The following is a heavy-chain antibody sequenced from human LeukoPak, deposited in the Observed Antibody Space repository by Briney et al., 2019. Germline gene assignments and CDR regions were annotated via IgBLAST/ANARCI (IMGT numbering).Heavy chain of an antibody. CDR3: ARQDSSGPWSY. V-gene: IGHV4-38-2*02. D-gene: IGHD3-22*01. Sequence: SETLSLTCTVSGYSISSGYYWGWIRQPPGEGLEWIGSIYHSGSTYYNPSLKSRVTISVDTSKNQFSLKLSSVTAADTAVYYCARQDSSGPWSYWGQGTLVTVSS. J-gene: IGHJ4*02. CDR1: GYSISSGYY. CDR2: IYHSGST.